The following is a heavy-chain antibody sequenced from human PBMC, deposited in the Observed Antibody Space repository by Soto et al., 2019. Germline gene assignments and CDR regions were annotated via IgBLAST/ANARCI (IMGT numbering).Heavy chain of an antibody. Sequence: QVQLVQSGAEVKKPGASVKVSCKASGYIFISYGISWVRQAPGQGLEWMGWISAHNGNTNYAQTLQGRVTMTTDTHTITAYKEVRSLRSDDTAVYDCARQDLNYNCFDPWGQGTLVTVSS. V-gene: IGHV1-18*01. CDR3: ARQDLNYNCFDP. D-gene: IGHD1-7*01. J-gene: IGHJ5*02. CDR1: GYIFISYG. CDR2: ISAHNGNT.